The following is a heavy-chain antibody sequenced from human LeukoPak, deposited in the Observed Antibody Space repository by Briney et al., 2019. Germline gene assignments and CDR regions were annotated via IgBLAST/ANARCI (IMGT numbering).Heavy chain of an antibody. Sequence: SETLSLTCAVSGGSISSGGYSWSWIRQPPGKGLGWIGYIYYSGSTYYNPSLKSRVTISVDTSKNQFSLKLSSVTAADTAVYYCARRRDYYYGMDVWGQGTTVTVSS. CDR1: GGSISSGGYS. CDR3: ARRRDYYYGMDV. V-gene: IGHV4-30-2*01. J-gene: IGHJ6*02. CDR2: IYYSGST.